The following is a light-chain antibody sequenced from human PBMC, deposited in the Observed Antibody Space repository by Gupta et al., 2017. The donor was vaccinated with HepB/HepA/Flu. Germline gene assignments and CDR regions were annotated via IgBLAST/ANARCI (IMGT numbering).Light chain of an antibody. CDR1: SSDIGAYNY. Sequence: QSALTQPASVSGSPGQSITISCTGTSSDIGAYNYVSWYQQHPGKAPNVMIYDVTNRPSGVSPRFSGSKSGYTASLTISGLQAEDEADYYCGSYTTSSTVVFGGGTKLTVL. V-gene: IGLV2-14*03. J-gene: IGLJ2*01. CDR2: DVT. CDR3: GSYTTSSTVV.